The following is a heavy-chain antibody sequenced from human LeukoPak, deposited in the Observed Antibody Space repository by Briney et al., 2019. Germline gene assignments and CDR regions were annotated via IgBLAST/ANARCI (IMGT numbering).Heavy chain of an antibody. CDR3: ARGGSSQLWLLVDAFDI. CDR2: INAGNGNT. V-gene: IGHV1-3*01. D-gene: IGHD5-18*01. Sequence: GASVKVSCKASGYTFTSYAMHWVRQAPGQRLEWMGWINAGNGNTKYSQKFQGRVTITRDTSASTAYMELSSLRSEDTAVYYCARGGSSQLWLLVDAFDIWGQGTMVTVSS. J-gene: IGHJ3*02. CDR1: GYTFTSYA.